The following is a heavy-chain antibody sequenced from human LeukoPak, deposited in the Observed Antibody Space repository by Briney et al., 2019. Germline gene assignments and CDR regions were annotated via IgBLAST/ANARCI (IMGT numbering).Heavy chain of an antibody. CDR3: ARDLVYYDFWSGYKNWFDP. D-gene: IGHD3-3*01. Sequence: GGSLRLSCAASGFTFSSYSMNWVRQAPGKGLEWVSSISSSSSYIYYADSVKGRFTISRDNAKNSLYLQMNSLRAEDTAVYYCARDLVYYDFWSGYKNWFDPWGQGTLVTVSS. V-gene: IGHV3-21*01. J-gene: IGHJ5*02. CDR1: GFTFSSYS. CDR2: ISSSSSYI.